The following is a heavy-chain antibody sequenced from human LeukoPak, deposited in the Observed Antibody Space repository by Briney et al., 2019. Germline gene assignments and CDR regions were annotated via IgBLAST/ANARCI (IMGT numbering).Heavy chain of an antibody. D-gene: IGHD7-27*01. CDR3: ARGDWGCLDY. Sequence: SETLSLTCAVYGGSFSGYYWSWIRQPPGKGLEWNGEINHSGSTNYNPSLKSRVTISVDTSKNQFSLKLSSVTAADTAVYYCARGDWGCLDYWGQGTLVTVSS. V-gene: IGHV4-34*01. CDR2: INHSGST. J-gene: IGHJ4*02. CDR1: GGSFSGYY.